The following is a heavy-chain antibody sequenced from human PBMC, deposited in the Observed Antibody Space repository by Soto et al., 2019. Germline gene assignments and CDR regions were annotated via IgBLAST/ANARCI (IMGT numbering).Heavy chain of an antibody. CDR1: GGTFSSYA. CDR2: IIPIFGTA. Sequence: QVQLVQSGAEVKKPGSSVKVSCKASGGTFSSYAISWVRQAPGQGLEWMGGIIPIFGTANYAQKFQGRVTSTADETTSTAYMELSSLRPDDTAVYYCARDSVDTRERDHNYYYFGMDVWGQGTTVTVSS. D-gene: IGHD5-18*01. J-gene: IGHJ6*01. CDR3: ARDSVDTRERDHNYYYFGMDV. V-gene: IGHV1-69*12.